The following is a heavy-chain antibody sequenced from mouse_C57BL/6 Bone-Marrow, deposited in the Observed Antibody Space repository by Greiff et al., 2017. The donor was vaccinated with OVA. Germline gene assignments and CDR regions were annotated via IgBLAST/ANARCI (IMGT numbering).Heavy chain of an antibody. V-gene: IGHV1-75*01. Sequence: QVQLKESGPELVKPGASVKISCKASGYTFTDYYINWVKQRPGQGLEWIGWIFPGSGSTYYNEKFKGKATLTVDKSSSTAYMLLSSLTSEDSAVYLWARGVYDGYSWYFDVWGTGTTGTVSS. CDR3: ARGVYDGYSWYFDV. D-gene: IGHD2-3*01. CDR1: GYTFTDYY. J-gene: IGHJ1*03. CDR2: IFPGSGST.